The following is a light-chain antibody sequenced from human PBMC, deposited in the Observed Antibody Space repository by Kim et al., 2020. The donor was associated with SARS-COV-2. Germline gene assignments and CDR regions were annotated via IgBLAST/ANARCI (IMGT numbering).Light chain of an antibody. CDR2: NND. J-gene: IGLJ2*01. V-gene: IGLV1-44*01. CDR1: RPNIGNNA. Sequence: QSVLTQPPSASGTLGQGVTISCSGSRPNIGNNAVNWYQHLPGTAPKLLIYNNDQRPSGVPDRFSGSKSGTSASLAISGLQSEDESDYYCATWDDSLNGLAFGGGTQLTVL. CDR3: ATWDDSLNGLA.